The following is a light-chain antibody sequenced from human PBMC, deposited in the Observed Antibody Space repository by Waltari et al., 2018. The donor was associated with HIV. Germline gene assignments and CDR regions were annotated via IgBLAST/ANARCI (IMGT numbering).Light chain of an antibody. V-gene: IGLV3-1*01. CDR3: QAWGSSTSGV. Sequence: SYEVTQPPSVAVSPGQTASITCSGYELGDKYTCWYQQKPCQSPLLVIYQDNKQPSGIPERFSGSSSGHTATLTISGTLPMDEADYYCQAWGSSTSGVFGTGTKLTVL. CDR1: ELGDKY. J-gene: IGLJ3*02. CDR2: QDN.